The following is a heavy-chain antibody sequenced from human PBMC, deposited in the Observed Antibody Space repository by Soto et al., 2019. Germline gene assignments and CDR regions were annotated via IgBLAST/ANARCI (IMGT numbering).Heavy chain of an antibody. D-gene: IGHD2-15*01. CDR3: ASSLLRPNCFDT. CDR2: IYFSGST. J-gene: IGHJ5*02. Sequence: PSETLSLTCTVSGGSISSGGYYWSWIRQYPGKGLEWIGYIYFSGSTYYNPSLRSRVTMSVDTSKNQFSLNLSSVTAADTAVYYCASSLLRPNCFDTWGQGTRVTVSS. V-gene: IGHV4-31*03. CDR1: GGSISSGGYY.